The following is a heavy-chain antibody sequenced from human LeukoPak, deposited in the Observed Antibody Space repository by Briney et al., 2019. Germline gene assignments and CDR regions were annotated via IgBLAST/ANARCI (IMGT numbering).Heavy chain of an antibody. CDR1: GYTLTELS. Sequence: ASVKVSCKVSGYTLTELSMHWVRQAPGKGLEWMGGFDPEDGETIYAQKFQGRVTMTEDTSTDTAYMELSSLRSEDTAVYYCATDSRYSNSFDYWGQGTLVTVSS. CDR3: ATDSRYSNSFDY. J-gene: IGHJ4*02. CDR2: FDPEDGET. D-gene: IGHD4-11*01. V-gene: IGHV1-24*01.